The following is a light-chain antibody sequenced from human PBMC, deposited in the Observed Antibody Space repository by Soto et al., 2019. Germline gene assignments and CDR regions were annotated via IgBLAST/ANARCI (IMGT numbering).Light chain of an antibody. V-gene: IGKV3-20*01. CDR1: QSVNSN. Sequence: IVFTQSPATLSVSPGERATLSCRARQSVNSNLAWYQQKPGQAPRLLIYGASTRATGVPDRFSGSGSGTDFTLTISRLEPEDFAVYYCQQYGSSPLTFGQGTKVDI. CDR3: QQYGSSPLT. CDR2: GAS. J-gene: IGKJ1*01.